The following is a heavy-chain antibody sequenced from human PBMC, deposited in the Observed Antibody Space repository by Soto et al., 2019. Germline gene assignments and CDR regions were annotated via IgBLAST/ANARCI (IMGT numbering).Heavy chain of an antibody. CDR1: GFTVSSNY. CDR2: IYSGGST. J-gene: IGHJ4*02. V-gene: IGHV3-66*01. CDR3: ARDPYYGDYFFDY. D-gene: IGHD4-17*01. Sequence: EVQLVESGGGLVQPGGSLRLFCAASGFTVSSNYMSWVRQAPGKGLEWVSVIYSGGSTYYADSVKGRFTISRDNSKNTLYLKMNSLRAEDTAVYYCARDPYYGDYFFDYWGQGTLVTVSS.